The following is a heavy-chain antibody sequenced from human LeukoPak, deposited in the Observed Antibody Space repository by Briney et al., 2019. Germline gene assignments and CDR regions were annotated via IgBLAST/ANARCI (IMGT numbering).Heavy chain of an antibody. CDR1: GFTFSSHA. CDR2: ISSNGGST. CDR3: ARSCASCNYYYYMDV. V-gene: IGHV3-64*01. J-gene: IGHJ6*03. Sequence: GGSLRLSCAASGFTFSSHAMHWVRQAPGKGLEYVSAISSNGGSTYYANSVKGRFTISRDNSKNTLYLQMGSLRAEDMAVYYCARSCASCNYYYYMDVWGKGTTVTVSS. D-gene: IGHD2-2*01.